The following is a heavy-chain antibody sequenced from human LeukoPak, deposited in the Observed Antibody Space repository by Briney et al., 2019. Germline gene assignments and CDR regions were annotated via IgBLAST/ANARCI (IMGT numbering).Heavy chain of an antibody. D-gene: IGHD3-10*01. V-gene: IGHV3-23*01. J-gene: IGHJ4*02. CDR2: LSGSGGST. CDR1: GFTFSSYA. CDR3: TKDLQFAPLHPDY. Sequence: PGGSLRLSCAASGFTFSSYAMSWVRQAPGKGLEWVSGLSGSGGSTYYADSVKGRFTISRDKSKNTLYLQMNSLRAEDTAVYYCTKDLQFAPLHPDYWGQGTLVTVSS.